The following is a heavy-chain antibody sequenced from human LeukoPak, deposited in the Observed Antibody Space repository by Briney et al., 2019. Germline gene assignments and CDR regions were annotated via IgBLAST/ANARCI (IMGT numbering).Heavy chain of an antibody. CDR1: GYTFTSYY. CDR2: INPSGGST. V-gene: IGHV1-46*01. Sequence: ASVKVSCKASGYTFTSYYMHWVRQAPGQGLEWMGIINPSGGSTSYAQKFQGRVTMTRDMSTSTDYMELSSLRSKDTAVYYCARDNSVEDTAWWSDPWGQGTLVTVSS. D-gene: IGHD4-23*01. J-gene: IGHJ5*02. CDR3: ARDNSVEDTAWWSDP.